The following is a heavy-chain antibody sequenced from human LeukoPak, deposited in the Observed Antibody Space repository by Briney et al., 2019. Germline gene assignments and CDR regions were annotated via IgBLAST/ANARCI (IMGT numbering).Heavy chain of an antibody. V-gene: IGHV4-39*07. CDR3: ARGFVGSSWIY. CDR1: GGSISSSSYY. D-gene: IGHD6-13*01. Sequence: SSETLSLTCTVSGGSISSSSYYWGWIRQPPGKGLEWIGSIYYTGSTYYNPSLKSRVTISVDTSKNQFSLKLSSVTAADTAVYYCARGFVGSSWIYWGQGTLVTVSS. CDR2: IYYTGST. J-gene: IGHJ4*02.